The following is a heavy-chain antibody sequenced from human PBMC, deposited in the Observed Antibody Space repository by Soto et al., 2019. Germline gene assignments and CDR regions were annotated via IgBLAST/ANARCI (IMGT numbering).Heavy chain of an antibody. CDR2: IWYDGSNK. CDR1: GFTFSSYG. J-gene: IGHJ6*02. D-gene: IGHD3-22*01. V-gene: IGHV3-33*01. CDR3: ARDGYYYDSSGYRFRTPLRYYYGMDV. Sequence: GGSLRLSCAASGFTFSSYGMHWVRQAPGKGLEWVAVIWYDGSNKYYADSVKGRFTISRDNSKNTLYLQMNSLRAEDTAVYYCARDGYYYDSSGYRFRTPLRYYYGMDVWGQGTTVTVSS.